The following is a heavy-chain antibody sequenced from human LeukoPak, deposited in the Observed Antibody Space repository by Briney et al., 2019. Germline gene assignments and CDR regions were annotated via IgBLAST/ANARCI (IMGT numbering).Heavy chain of an antibody. V-gene: IGHV1-69*13. J-gene: IGHJ4*02. D-gene: IGHD4-23*01. CDR1: GYTFTSYG. CDR2: ITPMFGTA. CDR3: ARGWLAEATVVTPYNY. Sequence: SVKVSCKASGYTFTSYGISWVRQAPGQGLEWMGGITPMFGTANHAQKFQGRVTITAVESMSTVYMELSSLRFEDTAVYYCARGWLAEATVVTPYNYWGQGTLVTVSS.